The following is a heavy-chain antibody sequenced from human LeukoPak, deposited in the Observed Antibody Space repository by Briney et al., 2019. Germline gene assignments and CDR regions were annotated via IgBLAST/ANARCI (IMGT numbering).Heavy chain of an antibody. V-gene: IGHV3-7*01. CDR1: GFTFSSYW. Sequence: GGSLRLSCAASGFTFSSYWMNWARQAPGKGLEWVASINHNGNVNYYAHSVEGRFTISGDNSKNTLYLQMDSLRAEDTAVYYCARDRAWNYFDYWGQGTLVTVSS. J-gene: IGHJ4*02. CDR2: INHNGNVN. CDR3: ARDRAWNYFDY. D-gene: IGHD3-3*01.